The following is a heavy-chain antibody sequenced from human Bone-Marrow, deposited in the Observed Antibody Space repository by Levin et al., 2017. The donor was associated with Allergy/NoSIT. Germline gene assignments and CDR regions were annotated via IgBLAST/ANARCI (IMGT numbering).Heavy chain of an antibody. Sequence: GGSLRLSCAASGFAFHYYDIHWVRQGSGNRLEWVSTIGTAGDTYYLDSVKGRFTVSRDDAKNSVFLQMNRLRGGDTSIYYCARGIVDSRGYWGPLDFWGQGTQVTVSS. CDR3: ARGIVDSRGYWGPLDF. J-gene: IGHJ3*01. D-gene: IGHD3-22*01. V-gene: IGHV3-13*01. CDR1: GFAFHYYD. CDR2: IGTAGDT.